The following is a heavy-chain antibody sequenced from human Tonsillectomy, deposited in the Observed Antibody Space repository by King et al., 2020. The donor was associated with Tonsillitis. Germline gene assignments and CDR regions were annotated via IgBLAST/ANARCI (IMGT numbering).Heavy chain of an antibody. CDR2: IWYDGSNK. V-gene: IGHV3-33*08. J-gene: IGHJ2*01. CDR1: GFTFSSDG. D-gene: IGHD3-10*01. CDR3: AREVKRGDWYFDL. Sequence: VQLVESGGGVVQPGRSLRLSCAASGFTFSSDGMHWVRQAPGKGLEWVAVIWYDGSNKYYADSVKGRFTISRDNSKNPLYLQMDSLRAEDTAVYYCAREVKRGDWYFDLWGRGTPVTVSS.